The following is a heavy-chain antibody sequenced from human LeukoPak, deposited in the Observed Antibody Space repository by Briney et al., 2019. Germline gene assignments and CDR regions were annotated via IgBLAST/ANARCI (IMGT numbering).Heavy chain of an antibody. Sequence: SETLSLTCTVSGGSISSYYWSWIRQPPGKGLEWIGYIYYSGSTNYNPSLKSRVTISVDTSKNQFSLKLSSVTAADTAIYYCARVGEYCSGVSCSSGWFDPWGQGTLVTVSS. CDR3: ARVGEYCSGVSCSSGWFDP. J-gene: IGHJ5*02. V-gene: IGHV4-59*01. D-gene: IGHD2-15*01. CDR2: IYYSGST. CDR1: GGSISSYY.